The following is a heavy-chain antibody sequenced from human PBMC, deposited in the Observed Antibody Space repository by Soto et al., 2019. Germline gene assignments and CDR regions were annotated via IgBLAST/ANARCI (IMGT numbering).Heavy chain of an antibody. V-gene: IGHV1-69*02. CDR1: ASTFSSYT. CDR2: IIPILGIA. CDR3: AQSQDIVVVVAANEGRWFDP. Sequence: SVKVSCKASASTFSSYTISWVRQAPGQGLEWMGRIIPILGIANYAQKFQGRVTITADKSTSTAYMELSSLRSEDTAVYYCAQSQDIVVVVAANEGRWFDPWGQGTLVTVSS. J-gene: IGHJ5*02. D-gene: IGHD2-15*01.